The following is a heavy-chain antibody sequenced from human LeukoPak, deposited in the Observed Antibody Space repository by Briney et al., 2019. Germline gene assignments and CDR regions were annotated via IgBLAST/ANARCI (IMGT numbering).Heavy chain of an antibody. D-gene: IGHD3-3*01. CDR3: ARXXXXXXDFWSGYFTYYGMDV. Sequence: ASVKVSCKASGYTFTSYDINWVRQATGQGLEWMGWMNPNSGNTGYAQKFQGRVTMTRNTSISTAYMELSSLRSEDTAVYYCARXXXXXXDFWSGYFTYYGMDVWGQGTTVTVSS. J-gene: IGHJ6*02. CDR2: MNPNSGNT. CDR1: GYTFTSYD. V-gene: IGHV1-8*01.